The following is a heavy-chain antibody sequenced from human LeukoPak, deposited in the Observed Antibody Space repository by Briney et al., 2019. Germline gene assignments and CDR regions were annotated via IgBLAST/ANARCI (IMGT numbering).Heavy chain of an antibody. CDR2: ISSSSSYI. Sequence: GGSLRLSCAASGFTFSSYSMNWVRQAPGKGLEWVSSISSSSSYIYYADSAKGRFTISRDNAKNSLYLQMNSLRAEDTAVYYCASSSWRGYYFDYWGQGTLVTVSS. V-gene: IGHV3-21*01. CDR1: GFTFSSYS. J-gene: IGHJ4*02. D-gene: IGHD6-13*01. CDR3: ASSSWRGYYFDY.